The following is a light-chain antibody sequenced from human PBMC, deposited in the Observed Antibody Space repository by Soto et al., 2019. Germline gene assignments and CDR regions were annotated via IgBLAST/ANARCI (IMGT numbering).Light chain of an antibody. CDR2: EAS. Sequence: EIVLTQSPGTLSLSPGERATLSCRASPSVRSSYIAWYQQRPGQAPRLLIYEASTRAPGIPDRFSGSEYETDFTLTISSLQSEDFAVYYCQEYIQWPPGMFGPGTKVDIK. CDR3: QEYIQWPPGM. J-gene: IGKJ1*01. CDR1: PSVRSSY. V-gene: IGKV3D-20*02.